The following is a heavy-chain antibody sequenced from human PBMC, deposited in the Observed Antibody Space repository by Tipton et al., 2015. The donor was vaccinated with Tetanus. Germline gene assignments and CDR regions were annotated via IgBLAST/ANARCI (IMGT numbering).Heavy chain of an antibody. CDR1: GGSINNYY. CDR2: IYTSGST. V-gene: IGHV4-4*07. J-gene: IGHJ4*02. Sequence: TLSLTCTVSGGSINNYYWSWIRQPAGKGLEWIGRIYTSGSTNYNPSLKSRVTMSVDTSKNQLSLKLSSMTAADTAVYYCAGHRAQWELLFWSQGALVTVSS. D-gene: IGHD1-26*01. CDR3: AGHRAQWELLF.